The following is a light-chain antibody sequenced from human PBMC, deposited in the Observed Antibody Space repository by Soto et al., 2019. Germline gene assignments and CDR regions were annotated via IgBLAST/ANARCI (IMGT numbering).Light chain of an antibody. CDR2: EVS. V-gene: IGLV2-8*01. J-gene: IGLJ1*01. CDR3: SSYEGNNRAYV. Sequence: QSVLTQPPSASGSPGQSVTISCTGTSSDVGGYNYVSWYQQHPGKVPKLMIYEVSKRPSGVPDRFSGSKSGNTASLTVSGFRAEDAAESFRSSYEGNNRAYVYGTGPTAPAL. CDR1: SSDVGGYNY.